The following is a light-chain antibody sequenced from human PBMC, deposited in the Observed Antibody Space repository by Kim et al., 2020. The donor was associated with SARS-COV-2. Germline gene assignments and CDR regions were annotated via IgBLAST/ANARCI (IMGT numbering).Light chain of an antibody. Sequence: DIQMTQSPSSLSASVGDRVTITCRTSHDITTWLAWYQQKPEKAPKSLIYTASTSQSGVPSRFSGSGSGTNFTLTISSLQPEDFATYFCQQYKTFPLTFGGGTKVDIK. J-gene: IGKJ4*01. V-gene: IGKV1D-16*01. CDR1: HDITTW. CDR3: QQYKTFPLT. CDR2: TAS.